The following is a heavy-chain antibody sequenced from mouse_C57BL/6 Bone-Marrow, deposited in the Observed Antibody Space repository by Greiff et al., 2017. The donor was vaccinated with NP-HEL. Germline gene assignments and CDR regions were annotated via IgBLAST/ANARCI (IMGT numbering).Heavy chain of an antibody. Sequence: QVQLQQSGAELVRPGASVTLSCKASGYTFTDYAMHWVKQTPVHGLEWIGAIDPETGGTAYNQKFKGKAILTAAKSSSTAYFELSSLTSEDSAVYYCHLWPFAYWGQGTLVTVSA. CDR2: IDPETGGT. J-gene: IGHJ3*01. D-gene: IGHD1-1*02. CDR1: GYTFTDYA. V-gene: IGHV1-15*01. CDR3: HLWPFAY.